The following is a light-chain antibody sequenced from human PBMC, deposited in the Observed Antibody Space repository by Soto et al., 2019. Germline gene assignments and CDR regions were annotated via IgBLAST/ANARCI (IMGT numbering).Light chain of an antibody. CDR3: QQRSSWYS. V-gene: IGKV1-5*01. Sequence: DIQMTQSPTTLSASVGDRVTITCRASQIVSNVLAWFQQKPGKGPELLIYDASNRATGVPARFSGSGSGTDFTLTISSLQPEDFAVYYCQQRSSWYSFGQGTKLEIK. CDR1: QIVSNV. CDR2: DAS. J-gene: IGKJ2*03.